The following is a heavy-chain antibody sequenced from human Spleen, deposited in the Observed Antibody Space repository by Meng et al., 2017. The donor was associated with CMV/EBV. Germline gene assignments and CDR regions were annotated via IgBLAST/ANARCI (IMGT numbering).Heavy chain of an antibody. CDR2: FYHSEGT. J-gene: IGHJ4*02. CDR3: ARDVRSDCWSGYIWP. CDR1: CGSISSSNL. Sequence: SCGSISSSNLCAWVRHVPGKRLELIWEFYHSEGTNYNASLKSRVTISVNKFEIQFSLKLGSVTAADTAVYSCARDVRSDCWSGYIWPWGQGTLVTVSS. D-gene: IGHD3-3*01. V-gene: IGHV4-4*01.